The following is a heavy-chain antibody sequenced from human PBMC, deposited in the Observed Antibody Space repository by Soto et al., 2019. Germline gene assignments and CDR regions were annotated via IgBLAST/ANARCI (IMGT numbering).Heavy chain of an antibody. CDR2: IYFSGTT. V-gene: IGHV4-59*08. Sequence: PSETLSLTCTVSGVSFIPNYWAWIRQPPGKGLEWVGYIYFSGTTSYHPSLKSRVTMSVDTSKNQFSLKVSSVTAADTAMYYCARLGGYCSTTTCYGYYAMDVWGQGTTVTVSS. CDR1: GVSFIPNY. CDR3: ARLGGYCSTTTCYGYYAMDV. D-gene: IGHD2-2*01. J-gene: IGHJ6*02.